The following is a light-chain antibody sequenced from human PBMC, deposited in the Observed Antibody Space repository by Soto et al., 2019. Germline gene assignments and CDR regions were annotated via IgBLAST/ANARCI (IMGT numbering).Light chain of an antibody. Sequence: QSALTQPASVSGSPGQSITISCTGTSSDVGSYDLVSWYQHHPGKAPKLIIYEGSKRPTGVSNRFSGSKSGNTASLTISGRQAEDEADYYCCSYVSSSSSPVVFGGGTKLTVL. CDR3: CSYVSSSSSPVV. J-gene: IGLJ2*01. CDR1: SSDVGSYDL. V-gene: IGLV2-23*01. CDR2: EGS.